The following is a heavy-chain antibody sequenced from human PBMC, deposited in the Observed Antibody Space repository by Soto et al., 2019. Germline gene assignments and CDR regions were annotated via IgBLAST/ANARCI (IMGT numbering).Heavy chain of an antibody. D-gene: IGHD3-9*01. CDR3: ARTHGYYDILTGYYLSWFDP. V-gene: IGHV4-59*01. Sequence: SETLSLTCTVSGGSISSYYWSWIRQPPGKGLEWIGYIYYSGSTNYNPSLKMRVTISVDTSKNQFSLKLSSVTAADTAVYYCARTHGYYDILTGYYLSWFDPWGQGTLVTVSS. CDR1: GGSISSYY. J-gene: IGHJ5*02. CDR2: IYYSGST.